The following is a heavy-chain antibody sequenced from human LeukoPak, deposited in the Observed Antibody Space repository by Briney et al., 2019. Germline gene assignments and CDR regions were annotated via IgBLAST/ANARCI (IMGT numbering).Heavy chain of an antibody. V-gene: IGHV3-48*01. CDR1: GFIFSSYS. CDR2: ISSSSSSI. CDR3: ARGSIDYYDSSGYPPDY. D-gene: IGHD3-22*01. J-gene: IGHJ4*02. Sequence: GGSLRLSCAGSGFIFSSYSMNWVRQAPGKGLEWVSYISSSSSSIYYADSVKGRFTISRDNAKNSLYLQMNSLRAEDTAVYYCARGSIDYYDSSGYPPDYWGQGTLVTVSS.